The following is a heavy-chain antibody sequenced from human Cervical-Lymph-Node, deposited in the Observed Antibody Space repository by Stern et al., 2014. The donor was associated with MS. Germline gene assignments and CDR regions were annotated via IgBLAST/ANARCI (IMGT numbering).Heavy chain of an antibody. CDR2: ISWKSGSI. CDR3: AKASSSSSWYDPFDY. J-gene: IGHJ4*02. D-gene: IGHD6-13*01. CDR1: GFTFDAYA. Sequence: QLVQSGGGLVQPGRSLRLSCAASGFTFDAYAMHWVRPAPGKGLEWVSGISWKSGSIGYADSVKGRFTISRDNAKNSLYLQMNSLRAEDTALYYCAKASSSSSWYDPFDYWGQGTLVTVSS. V-gene: IGHV3-9*01.